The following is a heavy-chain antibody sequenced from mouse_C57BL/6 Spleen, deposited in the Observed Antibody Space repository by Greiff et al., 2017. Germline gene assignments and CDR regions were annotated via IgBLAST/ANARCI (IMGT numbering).Heavy chain of an antibody. CDR2: ISSGGSYT. V-gene: IGHV5-6*02. J-gene: IGHJ3*01. CDR1: GFTFSSYG. CDR3: ASGSYYDYDVSPN. D-gene: IGHD2-4*01. Sequence: DVKLVESGGDLVKPGGSLKLSCAASGFTFSSYGMSWVRQTPDKRLEWVATISSGGSYTYYPDSVKGRFTISRDNAKNTLYLQMSSLKSEDTAMYDCASGSYYDYDVSPNWGQGTLVTVSA.